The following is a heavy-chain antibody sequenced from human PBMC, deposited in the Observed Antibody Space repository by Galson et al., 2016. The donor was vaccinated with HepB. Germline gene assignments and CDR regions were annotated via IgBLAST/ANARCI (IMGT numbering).Heavy chain of an antibody. Sequence: GSGFTFASYGMNWVRQAPGKGLEWVSYITSSGGAIYYTDSVKGRFTISRDNAKNSLYLQMNSLRAEDTAVYYCARDIYGPTYFYYYGLDVWGEGTTVTVSA. CDR3: ARDIYGPTYFYYYGLDV. D-gene: IGHD2/OR15-2a*01. J-gene: IGHJ6*04. CDR2: ITSSGGAI. V-gene: IGHV3-48*01. CDR1: GFTFASYG.